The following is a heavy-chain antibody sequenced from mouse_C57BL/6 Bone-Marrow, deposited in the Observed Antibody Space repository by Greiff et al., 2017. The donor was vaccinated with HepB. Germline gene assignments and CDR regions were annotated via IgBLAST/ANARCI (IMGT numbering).Heavy chain of an antibody. Sequence: VQLKQSGPVLVKPGASVKMSCKASGYTFTDYYMNWVKQSHGKSLEWIGVINPYNGGTSYNQKFKGKATLTVDKSSSTAYMELNSLTSEDSAVYYCARRGRSSPFAYWGQGTLVTVSA. V-gene: IGHV1-19*01. CDR2: INPYNGGT. D-gene: IGHD1-1*01. CDR1: GYTFTDYY. CDR3: ARRGRSSPFAY. J-gene: IGHJ3*01.